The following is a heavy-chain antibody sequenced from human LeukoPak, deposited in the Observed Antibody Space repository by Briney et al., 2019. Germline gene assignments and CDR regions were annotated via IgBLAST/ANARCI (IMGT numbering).Heavy chain of an antibody. Sequence: TGGSLRLSCAASGFTFSDHYMDWVRQAPGKGLEWVGRTRNKANSYTTEYAASVKGRFTISRDDSKNSLYLQMKSLKTEDTAVYYCASLYGSGKRWVDPWGQGTLVTVSS. D-gene: IGHD3-10*01. J-gene: IGHJ5*02. CDR2: TRNKANSYTT. CDR1: GFTFSDHY. V-gene: IGHV3-72*01. CDR3: ASLYGSGKRWVDP.